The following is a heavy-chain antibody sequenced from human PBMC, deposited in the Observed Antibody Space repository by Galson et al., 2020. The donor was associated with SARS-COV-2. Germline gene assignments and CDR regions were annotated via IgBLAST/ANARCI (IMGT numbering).Heavy chain of an antibody. V-gene: IGHV1-2*02. J-gene: IGHJ3*02. CDR2: INPNSGGT. Sequence: ASVKVSCKASGYTFTGYYMHWVRQAPGQGLEWMGWINPNSGGTNYAQKFQGRVTMTRDTSISTAYMELSRLRSDDTAVYYCARDLVADDAFDILGQGTMVTVSS. CDR3: ARDLVADDAFDI. D-gene: IGHD2-15*01. CDR1: GYTFTGYY.